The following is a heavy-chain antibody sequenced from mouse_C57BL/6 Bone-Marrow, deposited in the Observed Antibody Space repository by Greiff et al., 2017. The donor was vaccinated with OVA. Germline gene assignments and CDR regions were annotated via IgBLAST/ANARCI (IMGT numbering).Heavy chain of an antibody. CDR1: GYTFTSYW. CDR3: ARGLNYYAMDY. V-gene: IGHV1-72*01. CDR2: IDPNSGGT. Sequence: QVQLKQPGAELVKPGASVKLSCKASGYTFTSYWMHWVKQRPGRGLEWIGRIDPNSGGTKYNEKFKGKATLTVDKPSSTAYMQLSSLTSEDSAVYYCARGLNYYAMDYWGQGTSVTVSS. J-gene: IGHJ4*01.